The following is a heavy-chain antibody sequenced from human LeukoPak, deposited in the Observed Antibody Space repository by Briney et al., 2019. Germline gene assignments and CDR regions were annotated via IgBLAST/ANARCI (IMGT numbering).Heavy chain of an antibody. CDR3: GREKKMPNV. CDR2: IKQDGSET. V-gene: IGHV3-7*01. D-gene: IGHD2-8*01. Sequence: GGSLRLSCAASGFTFSNYWMSWVRQAPGKGLEWVASIKQDGSETYYVDSVKGRFSISRDNAKKSLYLQMNSLRAEDTAVYYCGREKKMPNVGAQGTLVTVSS. CDR1: GFTFSNYW. J-gene: IGHJ4*02.